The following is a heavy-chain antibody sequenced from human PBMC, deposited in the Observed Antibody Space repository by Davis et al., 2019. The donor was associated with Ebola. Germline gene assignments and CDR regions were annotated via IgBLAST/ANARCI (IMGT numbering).Heavy chain of an antibody. CDR2: INTNTGNP. J-gene: IGHJ4*02. CDR1: GYTFTSYG. CDR3: ARGRALGDY. D-gene: IGHD3-16*01. Sequence: ASVKVSCKASGYTFTSYGITWVRLAPGQGLEWMGWINTNTGNPTYAQGFTGRFVFSLDTSVSTAYLQISSLKAEDTAVYYCARGRALGDYWGQGTLVTVSS. V-gene: IGHV7-4-1*02.